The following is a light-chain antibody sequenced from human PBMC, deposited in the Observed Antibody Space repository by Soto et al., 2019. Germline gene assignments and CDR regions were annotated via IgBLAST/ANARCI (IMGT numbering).Light chain of an antibody. CDR2: GNS. CDR1: SSNIGAGYD. CDR3: QSYDSSLSAL. Sequence: QSVLTQPPSVSGAPGQRVTISCTGSSSNIGAGYDVHWYQQLPGTAPKLLIYGNSNRPSGVPDRFSGSKSGTSASLAFTGLQAGDEADYYCQSYDSSLSALFGTGTKVTVL. J-gene: IGLJ1*01. V-gene: IGLV1-40*01.